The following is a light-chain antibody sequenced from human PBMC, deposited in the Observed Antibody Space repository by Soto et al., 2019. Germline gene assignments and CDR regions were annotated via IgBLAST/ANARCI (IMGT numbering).Light chain of an antibody. Sequence: SLLQSGVPSTFSGSGSGTDCTLTISSLQPEDFAVYFCQSCHTSPYTFGQGTKLEFE. CDR2: S. V-gene: IGKV1D-43*01. CDR3: QSCHTSPYT. J-gene: IGKJ2*01.